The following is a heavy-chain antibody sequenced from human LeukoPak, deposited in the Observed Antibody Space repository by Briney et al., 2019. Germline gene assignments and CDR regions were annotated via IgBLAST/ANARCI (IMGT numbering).Heavy chain of an antibody. Sequence: SVKVSCKASGGTFSSYAISWVRQAPGQGLEWMGRIIPIFGTANYAQKFQGRVTITTDESTSTAYMELSSLRSEDTAVFYCASSLGKGYSYGYFDYWGQGTLVTVSS. V-gene: IGHV1-69*05. CDR3: ASSLGKGYSYGYFDY. CDR1: GGTFSSYA. J-gene: IGHJ4*02. D-gene: IGHD5-18*01. CDR2: IIPIFGTA.